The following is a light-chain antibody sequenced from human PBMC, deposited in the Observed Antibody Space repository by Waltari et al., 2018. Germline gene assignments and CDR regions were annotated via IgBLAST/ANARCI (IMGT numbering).Light chain of an antibody. CDR1: QSISSW. J-gene: IGKJ2*01. CDR3: QQYNSYT. CDR2: DAS. V-gene: IGKV1-5*01. Sequence: DIQMTQSPSTLSASVGDRVIITCRDSQSISSWLAWYQQRPGNAPKLLICDASSLESGLPSRFSGSGSGTEFTLTISSLQPDDFATYYCQQYNSYTFGQGTKLEIK.